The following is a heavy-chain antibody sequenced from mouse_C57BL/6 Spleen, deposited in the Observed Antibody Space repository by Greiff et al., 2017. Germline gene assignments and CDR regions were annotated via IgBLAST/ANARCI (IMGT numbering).Heavy chain of an antibody. Sequence: EVKLLESGPGLVKPSQTVFLTCTVTGISITTGNYRWSWIRQFPGNKLEWIGYIYYSGTITYNPSLTSRNTITRDTPKNQFLLEMNALTAEDTATYYCARERFSLGGLWGYFDVWGTGTTVTVSS. D-gene: IGHD1-1*02. CDR3: ARERFSLGGLWGYFDV. CDR2: IYYSGTI. J-gene: IGHJ1*03. V-gene: IGHV3-5*01. CDR1: GISITTGNYR.